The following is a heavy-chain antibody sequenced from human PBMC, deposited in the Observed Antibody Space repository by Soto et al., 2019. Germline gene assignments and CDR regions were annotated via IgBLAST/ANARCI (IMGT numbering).Heavy chain of an antibody. CDR3: AREPRSGWTTWDGHYYYGMDV. CDR2: IIPIFGTA. Sequence: QVQLVQSGAEVKKPGSSVKVSCKASGGTFSSYAISWVRQAPGQGLEWMGGIIPIFGTANYAQKFQGRVTITADKSTSTAYMELSSLRSEDTAVYYCAREPRSGWTTWDGHYYYGMDVWGQGTTVTVSS. D-gene: IGHD6-19*01. V-gene: IGHV1-69*06. J-gene: IGHJ6*02. CDR1: GGTFSSYA.